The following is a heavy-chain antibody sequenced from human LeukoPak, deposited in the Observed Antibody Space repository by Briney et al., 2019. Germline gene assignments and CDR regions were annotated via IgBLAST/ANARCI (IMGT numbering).Heavy chain of an antibody. CDR3: ARGNMIVVAFDAFDI. D-gene: IGHD3-22*01. V-gene: IGHV3-11*01. Sequence: GGSLRLSCAASGFTFSDYYMSWIRQAPGKGLEWVSYISSSGSTIYYADSVKGRFTIFRDNAKNSLYLQMNSLRAEDTAVYYCARGNMIVVAFDAFDIWGQGTMVTVSS. CDR2: ISSSGSTI. CDR1: GFTFSDYY. J-gene: IGHJ3*02.